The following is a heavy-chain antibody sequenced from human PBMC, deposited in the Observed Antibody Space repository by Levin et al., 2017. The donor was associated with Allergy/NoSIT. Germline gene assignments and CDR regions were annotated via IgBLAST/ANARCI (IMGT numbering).Heavy chain of an antibody. Sequence: ESLKISCGVFGGSLGTYYWSWIRQSPGKGLEWIGEINQSGSTNYNPSLKSRVSISVDTSKKQFSLKMSSMTAADTAVFYCARGSGSDGDNWFDPWGQGTLVTVSS. D-gene: IGHD5-12*01. CDR1: GGSLGTYY. CDR3: ARGSGSDGDNWFDP. CDR2: INQSGST. V-gene: IGHV4-34*01. J-gene: IGHJ5*02.